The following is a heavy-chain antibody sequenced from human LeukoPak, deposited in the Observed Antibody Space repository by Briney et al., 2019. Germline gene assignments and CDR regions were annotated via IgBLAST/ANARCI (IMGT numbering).Heavy chain of an antibody. CDR3: ARDRAGTTPLGYYGMDV. Sequence: GGSLRLSCAASGFTVSSNYMSWVRQAPGKGLEWVSVIYSGGSTYYADSVKGRFTISRDNSKNTLYLQMNSLRAEDTAVYYCARDRAGTTPLGYYGMDVWGQGTTVTVSS. CDR2: IYSGGST. CDR1: GFTVSSNY. D-gene: IGHD6-19*01. V-gene: IGHV3-53*01. J-gene: IGHJ6*02.